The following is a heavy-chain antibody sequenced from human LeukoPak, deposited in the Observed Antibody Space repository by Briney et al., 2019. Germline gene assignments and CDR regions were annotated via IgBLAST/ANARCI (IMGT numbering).Heavy chain of an antibody. V-gene: IGHV1-18*01. CDR3: ARGGGYGDSGADFDY. Sequence: ASVKVSCKASGYTFTSFAISWVRQAPGQGLEWMGWISAYNGNTNYAQKLQGRVTMTTDTSTTTAYMELRSLRCDDPAVYYCARGGGYGDSGADFDYWGQGTLVTVSS. CDR1: GYTFTSFA. J-gene: IGHJ4*02. D-gene: IGHD4-17*01. CDR2: ISAYNGNT.